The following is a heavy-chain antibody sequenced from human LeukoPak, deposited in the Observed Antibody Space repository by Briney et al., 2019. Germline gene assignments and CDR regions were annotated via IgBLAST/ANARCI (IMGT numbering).Heavy chain of an antibody. D-gene: IGHD2-21*02. CDR2: ISGSGGST. J-gene: IGHJ4*02. Sequence: GGSLRLSCAASGFTFSSYAMSWVRQAPGKGLEWVSAISGSGGSTYYADSVKGRFTISRDNSKNTLYLQMNSLRAEDTAVYYFAKHPAPYCGGDCYFDYWGQGTLVTVSS. CDR1: GFTFSSYA. V-gene: IGHV3-23*01. CDR3: AKHPAPYCGGDCYFDY.